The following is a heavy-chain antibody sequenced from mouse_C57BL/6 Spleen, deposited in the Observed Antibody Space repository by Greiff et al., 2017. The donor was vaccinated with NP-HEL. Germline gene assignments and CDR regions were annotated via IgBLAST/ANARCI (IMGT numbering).Heavy chain of an antibody. Sequence: EVQLQQSGPELVKPGASVKISCKASGYTFTDYYMNWVKQSHGKSLEWIGDINPNNGGTSYNQKFKGKATLTVDKSSSTAYMELRSLTSEDSAVYYCARKNDYSNYGYFDYWGQGTTLTVSS. CDR3: ARKNDYSNYGYFDY. D-gene: IGHD2-5*01. CDR2: INPNNGGT. J-gene: IGHJ2*01. V-gene: IGHV1-26*01. CDR1: GYTFTDYY.